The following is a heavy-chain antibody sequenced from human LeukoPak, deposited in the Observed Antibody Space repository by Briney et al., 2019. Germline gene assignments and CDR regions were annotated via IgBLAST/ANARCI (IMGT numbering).Heavy chain of an antibody. CDR2: ISGSGGST. CDR1: GFTFSSYA. V-gene: IGHV3-23*01. D-gene: IGHD6-19*01. Sequence: PGGSLRLSCAASGFTFSSYAMSWVRQAPGKGLEWVSAISGSGGSTYYADSVKGRFTISRDNSKNTLYLQMNSLRAEDTAVYYCAKDEGYSSGRNGVGLFGYWGQGTLVTVSS. J-gene: IGHJ4*02. CDR3: AKDEGYSSGRNGVGLFGY.